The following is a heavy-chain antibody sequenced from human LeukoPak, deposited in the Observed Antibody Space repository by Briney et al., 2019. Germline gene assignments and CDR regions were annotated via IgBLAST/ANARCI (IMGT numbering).Heavy chain of an antibody. J-gene: IGHJ4*02. CDR3: AKGLSGYSGYDGDY. D-gene: IGHD5-12*01. Sequence: GGSLRLSCAASGFTFDDYGMSWVRQAPGKGLEWVSGINWNGGSTGYADSVKGRFTISRDNAKNSLYLQMNSLRAEDTALYYCAKGLSGYSGYDGDYWGQGTLVTVSS. V-gene: IGHV3-20*04. CDR2: INWNGGST. CDR1: GFTFDDYG.